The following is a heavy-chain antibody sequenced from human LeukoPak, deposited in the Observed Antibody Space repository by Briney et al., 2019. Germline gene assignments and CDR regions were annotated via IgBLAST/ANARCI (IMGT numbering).Heavy chain of an antibody. CDR2: IYHSGST. D-gene: IGHD6-13*01. J-gene: IGHJ6*02. CDR3: ARDWVAAAGPYYYYYGMDV. Sequence: SETLSLTCTVSGYSISSGYYWGWIRQPPGKGLEWIGSIYHSGSTYYNPSLKSRVTISVDTSKNQFSLKLSSVTAADTAVYYCARDWVAAAGPYYYYYGMDVWGQGTTVTVSS. V-gene: IGHV4-38-2*02. CDR1: GYSISSGYY.